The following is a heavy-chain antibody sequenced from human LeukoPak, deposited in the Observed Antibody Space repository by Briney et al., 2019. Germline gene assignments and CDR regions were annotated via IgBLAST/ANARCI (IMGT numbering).Heavy chain of an antibody. D-gene: IGHD1-26*01. CDR3: ARGRSNYYGMDV. Sequence: SETLSLTCTVSGGSISSYYWNWIRQPPGKGLEWIGYIYYNGDTNYSPSLKSRVTMSVDTSKNLFSLKVSSVTAADTAVYYCARGRSNYYGMDVWGQGTTVTVSS. V-gene: IGHV4-59*01. J-gene: IGHJ6*02. CDR2: IYYNGDT. CDR1: GGSISSYY.